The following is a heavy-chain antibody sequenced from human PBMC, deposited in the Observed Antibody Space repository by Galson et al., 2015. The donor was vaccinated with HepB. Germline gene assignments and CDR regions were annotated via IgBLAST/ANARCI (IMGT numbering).Heavy chain of an antibody. CDR2: ISYDGSNK. J-gene: IGHJ4*02. CDR3: ARVGGSGSWYDY. D-gene: IGHD2-15*01. CDR1: GFTFSSRA. V-gene: IGHV3-30*03. Sequence: SLRLSCAASGFTFSSRAMHWVRQAPGKGLEWVAVISYDGSNKYYADSVKGRFTISRDNAKNSLFLQVNSLRAEDTAVYYCARVGGSGSWYDYWGQGTLVTVSS.